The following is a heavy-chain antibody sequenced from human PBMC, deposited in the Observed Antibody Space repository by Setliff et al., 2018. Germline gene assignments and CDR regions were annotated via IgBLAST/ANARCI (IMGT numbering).Heavy chain of an antibody. D-gene: IGHD6-13*01. J-gene: IGHJ4*02. V-gene: IGHV1-2*02. CDR3: ARGGLAAAGRKGVFEY. CDR2: VNPNSGGT. Sequence: ASVKVSCKATGYTLSRHYMHWLRQAPGQGFEWLGWVNPNSGGTNYANMFQGRVTMTSDTSTSTVYMEVNIVTSDDTAIYYCARGGLAAAGRKGVFEYWGQGTVVTVSS. CDR1: GYTLSRHY.